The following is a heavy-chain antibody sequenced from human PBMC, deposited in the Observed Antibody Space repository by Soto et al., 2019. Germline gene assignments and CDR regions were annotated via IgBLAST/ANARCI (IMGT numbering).Heavy chain of an antibody. CDR2: IIPIFGTA. Sequence: QVQLVQSGAEVKKPGSSVKVSCKASGGTFSSYAISWVRQAPGQGLEWMGGIIPIFGTANYAQKFQGRVTITADESTSTAYKELSSLRSEDTAVYYCARDGYYYDSSGYYYYFDYWGQGTMGTVSS. V-gene: IGHV1-69*12. CDR3: ARDGYYYDSSGYYYYFDY. J-gene: IGHJ4*02. CDR1: GGTFSSYA. D-gene: IGHD3-22*01.